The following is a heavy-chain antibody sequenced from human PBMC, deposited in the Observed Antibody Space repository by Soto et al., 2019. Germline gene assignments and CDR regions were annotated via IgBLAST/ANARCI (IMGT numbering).Heavy chain of an antibody. CDR2: IYYSGST. Sequence: SETLSLTCTVSGGSISSYYWSWIRQPPGKGLEWIGYIYYSGSTNYNPSLKSRVTISVDTSKNQFSLKLSSVTAEDTAVYYCARDPGETSGSYPLGAFDIWGQGTMVTVSS. J-gene: IGHJ3*02. D-gene: IGHD1-26*01. V-gene: IGHV4-59*01. CDR3: ARDPGETSGSYPLGAFDI. CDR1: GGSISSYY.